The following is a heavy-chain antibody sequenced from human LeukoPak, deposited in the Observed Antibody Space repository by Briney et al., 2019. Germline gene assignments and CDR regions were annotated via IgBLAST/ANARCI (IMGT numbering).Heavy chain of an antibody. CDR1: GFTFSGYR. CDR2: INSDGNSI. J-gene: IGHJ4*02. D-gene: IGHD4-23*01. CDR3: ARDRGNSGSDY. Sequence: GGSLRLSCAASGFTFSGYRMHWVRQGPEKGLVWVSRINSDGNSINYADSVKGRFTISRDNAKNTLYLQMNSLRAEDTAVYYCARDRGNSGSDYWGQGTLVTVSP. V-gene: IGHV3-74*01.